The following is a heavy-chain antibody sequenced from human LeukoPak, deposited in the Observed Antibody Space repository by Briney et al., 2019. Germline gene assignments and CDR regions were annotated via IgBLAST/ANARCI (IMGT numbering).Heavy chain of an antibody. J-gene: IGHJ5*02. V-gene: IGHV1-2*02. Sequence: ASVKVSCKASGYTFTGYYMHWVRQAPGQGREWMGWINPNSGGTNYAQKFQGRVTMTRDTSISTAYMELSRLRSDDTAVYYCARDGIAAAGTRNWFDPWGQGTLVTVSS. CDR3: ARDGIAAAGTRNWFDP. D-gene: IGHD6-13*01. CDR2: INPNSGGT. CDR1: GYTFTGYY.